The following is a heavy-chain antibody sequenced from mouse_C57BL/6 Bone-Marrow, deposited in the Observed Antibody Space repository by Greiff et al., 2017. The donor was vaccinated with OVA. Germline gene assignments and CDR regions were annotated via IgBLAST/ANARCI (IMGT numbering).Heavy chain of an antibody. D-gene: IGHD4-1*01. CDR1: GFTFSNYW. CDR2: IRLKSDNYAT. CDR3: TELTGTDWYFDV. J-gene: IGHJ1*03. Sequence: EVKVEESGGGLVQPGGSMKLSCVASGFTFSNYWMNWVRQSPEKGLEWVAQIRLKSDNYATHYAESVKGRFTISRDDSKSSVYLQMNNLRAEDTGIYYCTELTGTDWYFDVWGTGTTVTVSS. V-gene: IGHV6-3*01.